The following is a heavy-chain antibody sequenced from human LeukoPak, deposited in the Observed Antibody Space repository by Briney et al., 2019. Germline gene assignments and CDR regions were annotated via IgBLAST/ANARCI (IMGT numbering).Heavy chain of an antibody. J-gene: IGHJ4*02. Sequence: GGSLRLTCAASRFTFSTYTMNWVRQAPGKGLEWVSSISYSSSNTYYADSVKGRFTISRDNAKNSLYLQMNSLRAEDTAVYYCGTNEGSGSGYWGQGTLVSVSS. CDR3: GTNEGSGSGY. D-gene: IGHD3-10*01. V-gene: IGHV3-21*01. CDR1: RFTFSTYT. CDR2: ISYSSSNT.